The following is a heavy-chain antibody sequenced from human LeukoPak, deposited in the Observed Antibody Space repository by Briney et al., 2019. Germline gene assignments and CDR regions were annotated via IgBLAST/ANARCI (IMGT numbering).Heavy chain of an antibody. Sequence: SETLSLTCTVSGGSISSYYWSWIRQPPGKGLEWIGYIYYSGSTNYNPSLKSRVAISVDTSKNQFSLKLSSVTAADTAVYYCARSGYSYGTDYWGQGTLVTVSS. V-gene: IGHV4-59*01. CDR2: IYYSGST. CDR3: ARSGYSYGTDY. J-gene: IGHJ4*02. CDR1: GGSISSYY. D-gene: IGHD5-18*01.